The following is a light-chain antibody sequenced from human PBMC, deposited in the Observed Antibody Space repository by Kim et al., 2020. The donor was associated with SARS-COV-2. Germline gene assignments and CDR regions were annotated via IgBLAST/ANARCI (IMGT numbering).Light chain of an antibody. CDR1: SSDVGGYNS. V-gene: IGLV2-14*03. CDR2: DVS. CDR3: SSHTTSSTYF. J-gene: IGLJ1*01. Sequence: QSALTQPASVSGSPGQSITISCTGTSSDVGGYNSVSWYQQHPGKAPKLMIYDVSERASGVSNRFSGSQSGNTASLTISGLRAEDEADYYCSSHTTSSTYFFGSGTKVTVL.